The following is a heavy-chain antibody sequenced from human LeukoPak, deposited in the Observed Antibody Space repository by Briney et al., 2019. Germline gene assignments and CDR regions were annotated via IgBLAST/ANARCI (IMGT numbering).Heavy chain of an antibody. V-gene: IGHV3-30-3*01. CDR1: GFTFSGYA. CDR2: ISYDGSNK. CDR3: ARPRGTAMVGLGFDY. Sequence: GGSLRLSCAASGFTFSGYAMHWVRQAPGKGLEWVAIISYDGSNKYYADSVKGRFTISRDNSKNTLYLQMNSLRAEDTAVYYCARPRGTAMVGLGFDYWGQGTLVTVSS. J-gene: IGHJ4*02. D-gene: IGHD5-18*01.